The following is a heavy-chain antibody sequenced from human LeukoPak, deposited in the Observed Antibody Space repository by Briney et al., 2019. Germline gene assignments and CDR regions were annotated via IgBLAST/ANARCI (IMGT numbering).Heavy chain of an antibody. Sequence: GGSLRLSCAASGFNFSNYVMSWVRQAPGKGLEWVSGISGSGSSTYYADSVKGRFTISRDNSKNTLYLQMNSLRAEDTALYYCAKDKSVGSQDYGMDVWGQGTTVTVSS. CDR3: AKDKSVGSQDYGMDV. J-gene: IGHJ6*02. V-gene: IGHV3-23*01. D-gene: IGHD1-26*01. CDR1: GFNFSNYV. CDR2: ISGSGSST.